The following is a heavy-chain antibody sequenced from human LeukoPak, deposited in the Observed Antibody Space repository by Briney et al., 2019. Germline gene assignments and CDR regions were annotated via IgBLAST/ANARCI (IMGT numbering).Heavy chain of an antibody. CDR3: AGGPYGSGSDCHFYYYYMDV. V-gene: IGHV4-59*01. Sequence: AESLTLSCAVSGGTISSYYRSWIRQPPGKGLEWIADIYYSGSTNYNPSLKSRVTISVDTSKNPFSLKLSSVTAADTAVYYCAGGPYGSGSDCHFYYYYMDVWGKGTTVTISS. D-gene: IGHD3-10*01. J-gene: IGHJ6*03. CDR1: GGTISSYY. CDR2: IYYSGST.